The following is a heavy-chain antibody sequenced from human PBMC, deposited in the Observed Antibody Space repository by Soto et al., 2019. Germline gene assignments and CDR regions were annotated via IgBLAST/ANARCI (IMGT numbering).Heavy chain of an antibody. D-gene: IGHD6-19*01. Sequence: DVQLVESGGGLVQPGGSLRLSCAASGFTFSPYWMSWVRQAPGKGLEWVAIIKDDGGDELYLEAVRGRFTISRDNAKNSLYLAMDSLRVEDTAVYYCAGGSGWISDSWGQGTLVTVSS. CDR1: GFTFSPYW. V-gene: IGHV3-7*05. CDR3: AGGSGWISDS. CDR2: IKDDGGDE. J-gene: IGHJ4*02.